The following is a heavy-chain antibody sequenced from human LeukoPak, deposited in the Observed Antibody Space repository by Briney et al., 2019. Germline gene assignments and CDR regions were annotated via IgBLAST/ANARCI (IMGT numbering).Heavy chain of an antibody. J-gene: IGHJ3*02. CDR1: GGSISSYY. CDR3: ARDKGIVGAQGI. D-gene: IGHD1-26*01. Sequence: KPSETLSLTCTVSGGSISSYYWSWIRQPPGKGLEWIGYIYYSGSTNYNPSLKSRVTISVDTSKNQFSLKLSSVTAADTAVYYCARDKGIVGAQGIWGQGTMVTVSS. V-gene: IGHV4-59*01. CDR2: IYYSGST.